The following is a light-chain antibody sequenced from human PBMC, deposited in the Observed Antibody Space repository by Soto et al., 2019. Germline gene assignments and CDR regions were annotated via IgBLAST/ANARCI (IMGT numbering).Light chain of an antibody. CDR2: GAS. Sequence: EIVMTQSPATLSVSPGEGATLSCRASQSVSSDLAWYQQKPGQAPRLLIYGASTRATGFSARFSGSGSGTEFTLTISSLQSEDLAVYYCQQFNYWPWTVGQGTKLEIK. J-gene: IGKJ1*01. CDR1: QSVSSD. CDR3: QQFNYWPWT. V-gene: IGKV3-15*01.